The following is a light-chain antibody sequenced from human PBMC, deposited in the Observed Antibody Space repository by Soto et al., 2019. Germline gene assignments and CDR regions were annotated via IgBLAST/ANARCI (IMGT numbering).Light chain of an antibody. CDR1: QSVSSK. CDR3: QQYNNWPLT. Sequence: EIVMTQSPATLSVSPGERATLPCRASQSVSSKLAWYQQKPGQAPRLLIYGASTRATGIPARFSGSGSGTEFTLTISSLQSKDFAAYYCQQYNNWPLTFGGGTKVEIK. CDR2: GAS. V-gene: IGKV3-15*01. J-gene: IGKJ4*01.